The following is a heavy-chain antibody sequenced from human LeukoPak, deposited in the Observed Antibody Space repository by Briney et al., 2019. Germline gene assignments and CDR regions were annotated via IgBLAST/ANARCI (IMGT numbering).Heavy chain of an antibody. Sequence: PGRSLRLSCAASGFTFSSYAMHWVRQAPGKGLEWVAVISYDGSNKYYADSVKGRFTISRDNSKNMLYLQINSLRAEDTAVYYCARNSGSYLLTFDLGGQGTLV. CDR3: ARNSGSYLLTFDL. CDR2: ISYDGSNK. CDR1: GFTFSSYA. V-gene: IGHV3-30*04. J-gene: IGHJ1*01. D-gene: IGHD1-26*01.